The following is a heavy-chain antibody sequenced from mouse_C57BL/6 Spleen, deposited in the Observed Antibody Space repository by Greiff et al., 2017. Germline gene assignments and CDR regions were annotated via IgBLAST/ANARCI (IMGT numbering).Heavy chain of an antibody. Sequence: EVQLQQSGAELVKPGASVKLSCTASGFNIKDYYMHWVKQRTGQGLEWIGRIDPEDGETKYAPNFQGKATLTADTSSNTAYLQLSSLTYEDTAVYYCARGAMVTTRAMDDWGEGTSVTVSS. CDR2: IDPEDGET. V-gene: IGHV14-2*01. CDR3: ARGAMVTTRAMDD. CDR1: GFNIKDYY. J-gene: IGHJ4*01. D-gene: IGHD2-2*01.